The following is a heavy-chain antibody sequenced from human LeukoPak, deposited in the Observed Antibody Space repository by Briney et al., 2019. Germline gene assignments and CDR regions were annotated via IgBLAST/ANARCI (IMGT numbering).Heavy chain of an antibody. CDR2: ISYDGSNK. J-gene: IGHJ3*02. Sequence: GGSLRLSCAASGFTFSSYGMHWVRQAPGKGLEWVAVISYDGSNKYYADSVKGRFTISRDNSKNTLYLQMNSLRAEDTAVYYCAKVHYYDSSGYSTHDAFDIWGQGTMVTVSS. CDR1: GFTFSSYG. V-gene: IGHV3-30*18. CDR3: AKVHYYDSSGYSTHDAFDI. D-gene: IGHD3-22*01.